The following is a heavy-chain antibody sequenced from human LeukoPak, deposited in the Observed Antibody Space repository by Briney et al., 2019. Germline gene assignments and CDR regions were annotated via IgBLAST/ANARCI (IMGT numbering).Heavy chain of an antibody. CDR1: GFTFSDYY. CDR2: ISSSGGTI. V-gene: IGHV3-11*01. J-gene: IGHJ3*02. CDR3: ARDREPTDAFDI. D-gene: IGHD1-26*01. Sequence: GGSLRLSCVASGFTFSDYYMSWIRQAPGKGLECVSYISSSGGTIYYADSVKGRFTISRDSAKNSLYLQMNSLRAEDTAVYYCARDREPTDAFDIWGKGTMVTVSS.